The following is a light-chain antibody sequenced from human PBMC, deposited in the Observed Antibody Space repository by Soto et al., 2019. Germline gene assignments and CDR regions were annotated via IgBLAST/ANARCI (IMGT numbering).Light chain of an antibody. V-gene: IGLV2-14*01. CDR3: RSYTRITTLVL. CDR2: EVT. Sequence: QSALTQPASVSGAPGQSITISCTGNRSDIGGSNYVSWYQQHPGKAPKLMIYEVTNRPSGVSNRFSGSKSGNTASLTISGLQAEDEAKSYCRSYTRITTLVLFGGGTQLTVL. J-gene: IGLJ2*01. CDR1: RSDIGGSNY.